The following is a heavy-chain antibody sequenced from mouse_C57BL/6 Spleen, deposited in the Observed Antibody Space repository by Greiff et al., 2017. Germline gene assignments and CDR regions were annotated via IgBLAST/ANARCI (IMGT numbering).Heavy chain of an antibody. D-gene: IGHD2-1*01. Sequence: VKLVESGAELVKPGASVKMSCKASGYTFTTYPIEWMKQNHGKSLEWIGNFHPYNDDTKYNEKFKGKATLTVEKSSSTVYLELSRLTSDDSAVYYCARRGNYVGWFAYWGQGTLVTVSA. CDR3: ARRGNYVGWFAY. CDR2: FHPYNDDT. V-gene: IGHV1-47*01. J-gene: IGHJ3*01. CDR1: GYTFTTYP.